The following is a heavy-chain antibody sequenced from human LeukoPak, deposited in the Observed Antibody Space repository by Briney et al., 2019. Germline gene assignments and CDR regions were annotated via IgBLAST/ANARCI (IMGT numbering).Heavy chain of an antibody. Sequence: ASVKVSCKASGYTFTGYYMHWVRQAPGQGLEWMGRINPNSGGTNYAQKFQGRVTMTRDMSISTAYMELSRLRSDDTAVYYCARDRGYSSEPQDYWGQGTLVTVSS. D-gene: IGHD6-25*01. CDR1: GYTFTGYY. CDR3: ARDRGYSSEPQDY. CDR2: INPNSGGT. J-gene: IGHJ4*02. V-gene: IGHV1-2*06.